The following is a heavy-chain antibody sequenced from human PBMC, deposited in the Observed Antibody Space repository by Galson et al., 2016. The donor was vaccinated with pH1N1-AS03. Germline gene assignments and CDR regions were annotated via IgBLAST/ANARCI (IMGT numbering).Heavy chain of an antibody. CDR3: ARDPRGPCSSATCATTYYFGMDV. D-gene: IGHD2/OR15-2a*01. V-gene: IGHV1-2*04. Sequence: SVKVSCKASGYIFTGFYVHWVRQAPGLGLEWMGWINPNNGVTNYAQKFQAWVTMTGDTSISTAYLELYGLKSDDTAVYYCARDPRGPCSSATCATTYYFGMDVWGQGTTVIVSS. J-gene: IGHJ6*02. CDR1: GYIFTGFY. CDR2: INPNNGVT.